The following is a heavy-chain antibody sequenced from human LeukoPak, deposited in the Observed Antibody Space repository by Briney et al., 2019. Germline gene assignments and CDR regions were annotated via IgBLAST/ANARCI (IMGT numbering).Heavy chain of an antibody. CDR1: GFTFSSYV. Sequence: GGSLRLSCAASGFTFSSYVMSWVRQAPGKGLEWVSGISGSGSSTYYADSVKGRFTISRDNSKNTLYLQMNSLRAEETAVYYCAKGDLQWLPAEFDYWGQGTLVTVSS. V-gene: IGHV3-23*01. CDR3: AKGDLQWLPAEFDY. CDR2: ISGSGSST. J-gene: IGHJ4*02. D-gene: IGHD6-19*01.